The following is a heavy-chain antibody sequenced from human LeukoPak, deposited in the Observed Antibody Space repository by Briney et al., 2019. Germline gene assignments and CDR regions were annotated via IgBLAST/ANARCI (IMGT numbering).Heavy chain of an antibody. CDR1: GYTFTGYY. D-gene: IGHD3-3*01. CDR3: ARFDFGRDAFDY. J-gene: IGHJ4*02. V-gene: IGHV1-2*02. Sequence: GASVTVSFKASGYTFTGYYMHWVRQAPGQGLEWMGWINPNSGGTNYAQKFQGRVTMTRETSISTAYMELSRLRSDDTAVYYCARFDFGRDAFDYRGQGTLVTVSS. CDR2: INPNSGGT.